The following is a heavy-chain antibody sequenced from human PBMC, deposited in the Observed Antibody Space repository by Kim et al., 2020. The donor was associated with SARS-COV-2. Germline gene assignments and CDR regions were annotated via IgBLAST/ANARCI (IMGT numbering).Heavy chain of an antibody. Sequence: GSLRLSCAASGFTFSSYAMHWVRQAPGKGLEWVAVISYDGSNKYYADSVKGRFTISRDNSKNTLYLQMNSLRAEDTAVYYCARAGGSWDFDYWGQGTLVTVSS. CDR2: ISYDGSNK. CDR1: GFTFSSYA. V-gene: IGHV3-30*04. J-gene: IGHJ4*02. CDR3: ARAGGSWDFDY. D-gene: IGHD1-26*01.